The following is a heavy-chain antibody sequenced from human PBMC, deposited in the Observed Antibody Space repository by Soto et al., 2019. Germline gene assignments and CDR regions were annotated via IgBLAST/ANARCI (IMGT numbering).Heavy chain of an antibody. CDR2: IYYSGST. CDR1: GGSISSSNYY. D-gene: IGHD3-10*01. CDR3: ARHYYGSGSYSTPNWFDP. Sequence: SETLSLTCTVSGGSISSSNYYWAWIRQPPGKGLEWIGSIYYSGSTYYNPSLKSRVTISVDTSKNHFSLKLSSVTAADTAVYYCARHYYGSGSYSTPNWFDPWGQGTLVTVSS. V-gene: IGHV4-39*01. J-gene: IGHJ5*02.